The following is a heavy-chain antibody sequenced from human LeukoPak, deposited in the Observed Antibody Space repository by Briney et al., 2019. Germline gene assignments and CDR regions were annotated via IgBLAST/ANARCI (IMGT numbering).Heavy chain of an antibody. Sequence: GGTLRLPCATTGFTFSSYGMSWVRQAPGKGLEWVSAISGSGGSTYYADSVKGRFTISRDNSKNTLYLQMNSLRAEDTAVYYCAKGRAVAGTVPHGYFDYWGQETLVTVSS. D-gene: IGHD6-19*01. CDR3: AKGRAVAGTVPHGYFDY. J-gene: IGHJ4*02. CDR1: GFTFSSYG. CDR2: ISGSGGST. V-gene: IGHV3-23*01.